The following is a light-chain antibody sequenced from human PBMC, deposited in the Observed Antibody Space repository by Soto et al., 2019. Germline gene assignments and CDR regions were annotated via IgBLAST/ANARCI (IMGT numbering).Light chain of an antibody. CDR2: DAS. Sequence: EIVLTQSPSTLSVSPVERSSLSFIASQSVSRYLAWYQQKPGQAPRLLIYDASNRATGVPVRFSGSGSGTDFTLTISSLEPEDFAVYYCQQRNDWRRGTFGQGTRLEIK. CDR1: QSVSRY. CDR3: QQRNDWRRGT. J-gene: IGKJ5*01. V-gene: IGKV3-11*01.